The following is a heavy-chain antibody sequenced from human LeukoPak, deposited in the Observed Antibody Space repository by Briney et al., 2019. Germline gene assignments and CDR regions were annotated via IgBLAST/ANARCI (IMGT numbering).Heavy chain of an antibody. CDR2: ISSNSDYI. J-gene: IGHJ6*03. V-gene: IGHV3-21*01. Sequence: PGVSLRLSCVASGFTFTSHSLNWLRQAPGKGLEWVASISSNSDYILYGESVKGRFSISRDNARNSVYLQMNSLRAEDTAVYYCAKDTRRYYYYYMDVWGKGTTVTISS. CDR1: GFTFTSHS. CDR3: AKDTRRYYYYYMDV.